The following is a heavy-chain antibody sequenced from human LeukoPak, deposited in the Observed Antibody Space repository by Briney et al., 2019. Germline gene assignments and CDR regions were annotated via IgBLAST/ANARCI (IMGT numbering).Heavy chain of an antibody. D-gene: IGHD5-18*01. V-gene: IGHV3-74*01. J-gene: IGHJ4*02. CDR1: GFTFSSYW. CDR3: ARQDTAMVTNFDY. Sequence: GGSLRLSCAASGFTFSSYWTHWVRQAPGKGLVWVSRINSDGSSTSYADSVKGRFTISRDNAKNTLYLQMNSLRAEDTAVYYCARQDTAMVTNFDYWGQGTLVTVSS. CDR2: INSDGSST.